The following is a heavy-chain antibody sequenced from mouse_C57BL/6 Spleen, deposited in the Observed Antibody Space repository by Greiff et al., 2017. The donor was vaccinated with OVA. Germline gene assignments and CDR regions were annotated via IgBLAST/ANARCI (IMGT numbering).Heavy chain of an antibody. CDR2: ISYDGSN. D-gene: IGHD1-1*01. V-gene: IGHV3-6*01. Sequence: VQLQQSGPGLVKPSQSLSLTCSVTGYSITSGYYWNWIRQFPGNKLEWMGYISYDGSNNYNPSLKNRISITRDTSKNQFFLKLNSVTTEDTATYYCAGTITTVVATDWYFDVWGTGTTVTVSS. CDR3: AGTITTVVATDWYFDV. CDR1: GYSITSGYY. J-gene: IGHJ1*03.